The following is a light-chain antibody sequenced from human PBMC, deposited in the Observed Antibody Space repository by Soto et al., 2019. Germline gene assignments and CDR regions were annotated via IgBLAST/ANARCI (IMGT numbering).Light chain of an antibody. CDR2: GAS. CDR3: QQYGSSPWFT. J-gene: IGKJ3*01. V-gene: IGKV3-20*01. CDR1: QSVSSSY. Sequence: EIVLTQSPGTLSLSPGERATLSCRASQSVSSSYLAWYQQKPGQAPRLHIYGASSRATGIPHRFSGSGSGTDFTLTISRLEPEDFAVYYCQQYGSSPWFTFGPGTKVDIK.